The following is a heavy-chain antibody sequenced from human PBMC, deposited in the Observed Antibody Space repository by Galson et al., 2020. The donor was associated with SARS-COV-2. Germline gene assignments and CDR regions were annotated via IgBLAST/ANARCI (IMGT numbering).Heavy chain of an antibody. D-gene: IGHD3-22*01. CDR2: RSYDTNNK. CDR3: ARDLGDNFDKGMDV. CDR1: GFTLSTYS. V-gene: IGHV3-30*01. J-gene: IGHJ6*03. Sequence: GESLKISCAASGFTLSTYSMHWVRQAPGKGLEWVAVRSYDTNNKYYGDSVKGRFTISRDNSKNTPYLQMDSLRAEDTAVYYCARDLGDNFDKGMDVWGKGTTVTVSS.